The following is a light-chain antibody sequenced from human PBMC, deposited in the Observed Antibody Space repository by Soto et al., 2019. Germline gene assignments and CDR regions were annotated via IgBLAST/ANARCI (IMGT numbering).Light chain of an antibody. V-gene: IGKV3-20*01. Sequence: EIVLTQSPGTLSLSPGERATLSCRASQSVSSSYLAWYQQNPGQAPRLLIYGASSRATGIPDRFSGSGSGTDFTLTISRLEPEDFAVYYCQQYGSHQGTFGQGTKVEIK. CDR1: QSVSSSY. J-gene: IGKJ1*01. CDR3: QQYGSHQGT. CDR2: GAS.